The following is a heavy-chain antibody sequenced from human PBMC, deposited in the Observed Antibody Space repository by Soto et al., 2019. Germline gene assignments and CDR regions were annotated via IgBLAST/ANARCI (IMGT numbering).Heavy chain of an antibody. Sequence: SETLSLTCAVYGGSFSGYYWSWIRQPPGKGLEWIGEINHSGSTNYNPSLKSRVTISVDTSKNQFSLKLSSVTAADTAVYYCASSWIYQRYYFAYWGQGTLVTVSS. CDR3: ASSWIYQRYYFAY. V-gene: IGHV4-34*01. J-gene: IGHJ4*02. D-gene: IGHD5-12*01. CDR2: INHSGST. CDR1: GGSFSGYY.